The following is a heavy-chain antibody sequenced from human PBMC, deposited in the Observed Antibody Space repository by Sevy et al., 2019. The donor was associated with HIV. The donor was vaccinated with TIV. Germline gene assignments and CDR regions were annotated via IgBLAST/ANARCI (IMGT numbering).Heavy chain of an antibody. CDR1: GFTFSSYS. Sequence: GGSLRLSCAASGFTFSSYSMNWVRQAPGKGLEWVSYITCSSSTIYYADSVKGRFTISRDNAKNSLYLQMNSLRDEDTAVYYCARGSRRNTLIVTPDYWGQGTLVTVSS. CDR2: ITCSSSTI. D-gene: IGHD3-16*01. CDR3: ARGSRRNTLIVTPDY. V-gene: IGHV3-48*02. J-gene: IGHJ4*02.